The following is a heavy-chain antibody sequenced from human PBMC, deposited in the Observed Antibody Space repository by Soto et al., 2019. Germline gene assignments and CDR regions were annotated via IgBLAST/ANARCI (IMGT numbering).Heavy chain of an antibody. V-gene: IGHV3-30-3*01. D-gene: IGHD2-8*01. J-gene: IGHJ4*02. CDR2: ISYDGLNK. CDR1: GFTFRRFS. CDR3: ARDFGDCTNGVCPSDFDF. Sequence: LRLSCAASGFTFRRFSMHWVRQAPGKGLEWVALISYDGLNKYYAESVKGRFTISRDNPKNTLSLQMNSLRAEDTAVYYCARDFGDCTNGVCPSDFDFWGRGTLVTVSS.